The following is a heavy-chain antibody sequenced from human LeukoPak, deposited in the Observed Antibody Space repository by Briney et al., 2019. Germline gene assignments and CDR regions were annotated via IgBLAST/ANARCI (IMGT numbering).Heavy chain of an antibody. CDR1: GFTFSSYA. CDR3: ARGTRGWGILYYPGFDY. V-gene: IGHV3-21*01. Sequence: GGSLRLSCAASGFTFSSYAMSWVRQAPGKGLEWVSSISSSSSYIYYADSVKGRFTISRDNAKNSLYLQMNSLRAEDTAVYYCARGTRGWGILYYPGFDYWGQGTLVTVSS. D-gene: IGHD2-15*01. J-gene: IGHJ4*02. CDR2: ISSSSSYI.